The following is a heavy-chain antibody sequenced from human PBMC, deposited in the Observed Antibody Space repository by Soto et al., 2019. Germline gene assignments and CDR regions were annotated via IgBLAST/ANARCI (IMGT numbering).Heavy chain of an antibody. Sequence: SVKVSCKASGYTFSSYAISWVRQAPGQGLEWMGGIIPIFGTANYAQKFQGRVTITADESTSTAYMELSSLRSEDTAVYYCARDHCYSNYADYYYGMDVWGQGTTVTVSS. CDR1: GYTFSSYA. D-gene: IGHD4-4*01. V-gene: IGHV1-69*13. J-gene: IGHJ6*02. CDR3: ARDHCYSNYADYYYGMDV. CDR2: IIPIFGTA.